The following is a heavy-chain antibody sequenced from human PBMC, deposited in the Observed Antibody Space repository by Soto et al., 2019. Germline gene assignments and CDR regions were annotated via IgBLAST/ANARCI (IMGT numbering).Heavy chain of an antibody. CDR1: GFPFSTYA. J-gene: IGHJ3*02. V-gene: IGHV3-23*01. D-gene: IGHD4-17*01. Sequence: GGSLRLSCAASGFPFSTYAMSWVRQASGKGLEWASAISAGGGSTYYADSVKGRFTISRDNFINTLYLQMNSLRTEDTAVYYCAHPRGYGVFDAYDIWGQGAMVTVSS. CDR3: AHPRGYGVFDAYDI. CDR2: ISAGGGST.